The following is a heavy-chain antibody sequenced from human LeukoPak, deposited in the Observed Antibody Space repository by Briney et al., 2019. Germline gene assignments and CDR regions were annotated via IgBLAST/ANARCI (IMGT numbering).Heavy chain of an antibody. CDR1: GYTFTHYY. Sequence: ASVKVSCKASGYTFTHYYFHWVRQAPGQGLEWMGIINPSGGSTSYAQKFQGRVTMTRDTSTSTVYMKLSSLRSEDTAVYYCAREIGPIQLHLWGSAFDYWGQGTLVTVSS. D-gene: IGHD5-18*01. CDR3: AREIGPIQLHLWGSAFDY. V-gene: IGHV1-46*01. J-gene: IGHJ4*02. CDR2: INPSGGST.